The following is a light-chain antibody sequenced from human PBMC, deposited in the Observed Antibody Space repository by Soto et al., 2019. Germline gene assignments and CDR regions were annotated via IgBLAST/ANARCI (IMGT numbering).Light chain of an antibody. CDR3: SSYAGNNIFYF. V-gene: IGLV2-8*01. CDR1: SNDDGGYNF. J-gene: IGLJ1*01. CDR2: EVS. Sequence: QSALAQPPSASGSPGQSFTISCAGSSNDDGGYNFVSWYQQHPGKAPKLMIFEVSKRPSGVPDRFSGSKSGNTASLTVSGLQAEDEADYYCSSYAGNNIFYFFGTGTKLTVL.